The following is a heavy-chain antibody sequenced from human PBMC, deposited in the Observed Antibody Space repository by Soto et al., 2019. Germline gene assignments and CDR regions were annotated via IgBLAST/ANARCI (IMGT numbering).Heavy chain of an antibody. V-gene: IGHV4-59*01. CDR3: ARLIHGYSPVFDY. D-gene: IGHD5-18*01. CDR2: IYYSGST. CDR1: GGSISSYY. Sequence: SEILSLTCTVAGGSISSYYWSWIRQPPGKGLEWIGYIYYSGSTNYNPSLKSRVTISVDTSTSTAYMELSSLRSEDTAVYYCARLIHGYSPVFDYWGQGTLVTVSS. J-gene: IGHJ4*02.